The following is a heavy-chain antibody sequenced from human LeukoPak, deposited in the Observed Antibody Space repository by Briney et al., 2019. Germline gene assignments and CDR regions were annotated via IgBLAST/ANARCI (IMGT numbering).Heavy chain of an antibody. D-gene: IGHD6-19*01. CDR3: ARGYSSGYYYGMDV. J-gene: IGHJ6*02. CDR1: GGSISSGGYY. Sequence: TSETLSLTCTVSGGSISSGGYYWSWIRQHPGKGLEWIGYIYYSGSTYYNPSLKSRVTISVDTSKNQFSLKLSSVTAADTAVYYCARGYSSGYYYGMDVWGQGTTVTVSS. V-gene: IGHV4-31*03. CDR2: IYYSGST.